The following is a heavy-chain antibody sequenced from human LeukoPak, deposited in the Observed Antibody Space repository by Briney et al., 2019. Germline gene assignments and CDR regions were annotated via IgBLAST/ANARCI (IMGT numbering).Heavy chain of an antibody. CDR1: GGSISSSNW. J-gene: IGHJ4*02. D-gene: IGHD3-16*02. CDR2: IYYSGST. V-gene: IGHV4-4*02. Sequence: PSETLSLTCAVSGGSISSSNWWSWVRQPPGKGLEWIGYIYYSGSTNYNPSLKSRVTISVDTSKNQFSLKLSSVTAADTAVYYCARGSSYRYSPFDYWGQGTLVTVSS. CDR3: ARGSSYRYSPFDY.